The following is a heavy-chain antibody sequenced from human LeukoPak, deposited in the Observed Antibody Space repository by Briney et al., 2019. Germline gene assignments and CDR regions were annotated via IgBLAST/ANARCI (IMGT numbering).Heavy chain of an antibody. V-gene: IGHV1-69*02. CDR1: GGTFSSYT. CDR3: ARAVPEWSGAFDI. Sequence: ASVKVSCKASGGTFSSYTISWVRQAPGQGLEWMGRIIPILGIANYAQEFQGRVTITADKSTSTAYMELSSLRSEDTAVYYCARAVPEWSGAFDIWGQGTMVTVSS. J-gene: IGHJ3*02. CDR2: IIPILGIA. D-gene: IGHD3-3*01.